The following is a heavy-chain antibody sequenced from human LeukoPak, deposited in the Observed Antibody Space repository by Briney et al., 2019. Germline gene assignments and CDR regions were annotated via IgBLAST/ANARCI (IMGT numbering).Heavy chain of an antibody. J-gene: IGHJ4*02. Sequence: QTGGSLTLSCAASGFTFSSYAMSWVRQAPGKGLEWVSTLTGSGATTYYADSVKGRFTISRDNSKNTLYLQMNGLRAEDTAVYYCAKDYFLIDYWGQGTLVTVSS. CDR3: AKDYFLIDY. CDR1: GFTFSSYA. D-gene: IGHD3-10*01. V-gene: IGHV3-23*01. CDR2: LTGSGATT.